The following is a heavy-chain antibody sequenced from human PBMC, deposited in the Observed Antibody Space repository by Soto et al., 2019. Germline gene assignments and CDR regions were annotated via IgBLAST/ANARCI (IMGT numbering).Heavy chain of an antibody. CDR2: ISSSSSYI. D-gene: IGHD3-22*01. Sequence: KTGGSLRLSCAASGFTFSSYSMNWVRQAPGKGLEWVSSISSSSSYIYYADSVKGRFTISRDNAKNSLYLQMNSLRAEDTAVYYCARVTDYYDSSGYYYSWFDPWGQGTLVTVSS. CDR1: GFTFSSYS. V-gene: IGHV3-21*01. CDR3: ARVTDYYDSSGYYYSWFDP. J-gene: IGHJ5*02.